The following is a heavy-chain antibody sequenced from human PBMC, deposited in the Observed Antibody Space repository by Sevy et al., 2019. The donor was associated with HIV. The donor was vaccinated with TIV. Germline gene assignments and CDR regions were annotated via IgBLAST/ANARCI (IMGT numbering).Heavy chain of an antibody. V-gene: IGHV3-30*18. CDR3: AKPLPKYSYYYGMDV. D-gene: IGHD2-21*01. CDR1: GPTFGEYA. Sequence: GGSLRLSCGVSGPTFGEYAMHWVRQAPGKGLEWVALISLDGSKHYYADSVGGRFTISRDNSKNTLYLQMNGLRAEDTAVYYCAKPLPKYSYYYGMDVWDQGTTVTVSS. J-gene: IGHJ6*02. CDR2: ISLDGSKH.